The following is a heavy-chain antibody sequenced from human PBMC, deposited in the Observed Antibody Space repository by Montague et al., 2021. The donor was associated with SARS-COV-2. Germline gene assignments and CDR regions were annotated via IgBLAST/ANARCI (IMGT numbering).Heavy chain of an antibody. CDR1: GGSISSYY. D-gene: IGHD6-19*01. Sequence: SETLSLTCTVSGGSISSYYWSWIRQPPGKGLEWIGYIYYSGSTNYNPSLKSRVTISVDTSKNQFSLKLSSVTAADTAVYYCARAEQWLVSRSFDYWGQGTLVTVSS. V-gene: IGHV4-59*01. J-gene: IGHJ4*02. CDR3: ARAEQWLVSRSFDY. CDR2: IYYSGST.